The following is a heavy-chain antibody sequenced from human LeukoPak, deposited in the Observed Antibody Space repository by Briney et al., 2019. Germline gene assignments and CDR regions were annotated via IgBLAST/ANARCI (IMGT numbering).Heavy chain of an antibody. Sequence: GGSLRLSCAASGFTFRGYSMTWVRQAPGKGLEWVSSISSSSSYIYYADSVKGRFTISRDNAKNSLYLQLNSLRAEDTAVYYCARDWGRFWGQGTLVTVSS. V-gene: IGHV3-21*01. CDR1: GFTFRGYS. J-gene: IGHJ4*02. CDR2: ISSSSSYI. CDR3: ARDWGRF. D-gene: IGHD3-16*01.